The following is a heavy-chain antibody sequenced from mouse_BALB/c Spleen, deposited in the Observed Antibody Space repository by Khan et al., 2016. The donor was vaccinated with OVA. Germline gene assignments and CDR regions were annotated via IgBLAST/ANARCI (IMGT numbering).Heavy chain of an antibody. V-gene: IGHV1S136*01. CDR3: APVASYYVSFVY. CDR1: GYTFTSYV. D-gene: IGHD1-1*01. J-gene: IGHJ3*01. CDR2: IYPFNDDT. Sequence: EVQLQESGPEVVKPGASVKMSCKASGYTFTSYVMHWVKQKPGQGLEWIGYIYPFNDDTKFNEKFNGQATLTSDKSSSTAYMELSSLTSEDSAVYYCAPVASYYVSFVYWGQGTLVTVSA.